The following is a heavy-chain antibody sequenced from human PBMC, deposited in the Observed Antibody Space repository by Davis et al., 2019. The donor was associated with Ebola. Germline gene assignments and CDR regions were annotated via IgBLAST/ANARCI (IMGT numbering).Heavy chain of an antibody. CDR3: ARDPEWGALDY. Sequence: GESLKISCAASGFTFSSSYMTWVRQAPGKGLEWVAIMNQDGSHKNYVDSVKGRFTISRDNAKNSLYLQMNSLRAEDTAVYYCARDPEWGALDYWGQGTLVTVSS. CDR1: GFTFSSSY. J-gene: IGHJ4*02. CDR2: MNQDGSHK. D-gene: IGHD1-26*01. V-gene: IGHV3-7*03.